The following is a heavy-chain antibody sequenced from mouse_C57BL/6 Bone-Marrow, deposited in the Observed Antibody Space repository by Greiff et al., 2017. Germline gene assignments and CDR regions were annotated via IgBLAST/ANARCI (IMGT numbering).Heavy chain of an antibody. CDR3: AREGWLLPAWFAY. CDR2: ISSGSSTI. CDR1: GFTFSDYG. V-gene: IGHV5-17*01. J-gene: IGHJ3*01. D-gene: IGHD2-3*01. Sequence: EVQRVESGGGLVKPGGSLKLSCAASGFTFSDYGMHWVRQAPEKGLEWVAYISSGSSTIYYADTVKGRFTISRDNAKNTLFLQMTSLRSEDTAMYYCAREGWLLPAWFAYWGQGTLVTVSA.